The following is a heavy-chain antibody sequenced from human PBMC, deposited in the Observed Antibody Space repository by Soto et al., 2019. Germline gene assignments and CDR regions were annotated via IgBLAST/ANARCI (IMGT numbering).Heavy chain of an antibody. CDR1: GDSVSSNSAA. D-gene: IGHD3-9*01. CDR2: TYYRSKWYN. V-gene: IGHV6-1*01. Sequence: PSQTLSLTCAISGDSVSSNSAAWNWIRQSPSRGLEWLGRTYYRSKWYNDYAVSVKSRITINPDTSKNQFSLQLNSVTPEDTAVYYCARHVLDDILTSPREYNWFDPWGQGTLVTVSS. CDR3: ARHVLDDILTSPREYNWFDP. J-gene: IGHJ5*02.